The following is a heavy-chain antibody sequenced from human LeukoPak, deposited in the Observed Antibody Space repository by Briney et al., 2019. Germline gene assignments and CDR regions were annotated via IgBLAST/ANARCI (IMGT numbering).Heavy chain of an antibody. CDR3: ARGGSSGWYTLDY. D-gene: IGHD6-19*01. V-gene: IGHV3-74*01. J-gene: IGHJ4*02. CDR2: INTDGSST. Sequence: GGSLRLSCAASGFTFSSYWMHWVRQAPGKGLVWVSRINTDGSSTSYADSVKGRFTISRDNAKNSLYLQMNSLRAEDTAVYYCARGGSSGWYTLDYWGQGTLVTVSS. CDR1: GFTFSSYW.